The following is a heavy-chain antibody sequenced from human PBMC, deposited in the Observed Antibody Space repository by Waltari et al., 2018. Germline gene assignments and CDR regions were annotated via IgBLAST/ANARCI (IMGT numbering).Heavy chain of an antibody. J-gene: IGHJ4*02. Sequence: QVQLQQWGAGLLKHSETLSLTCAVYGGSFSGYYWRWIRQPPGKGLEWIGEINHSGSTNYNPSLKSRVTISVDTSKNQFSLKLSSVTAADTAVYYCARVGYGSGSYFVDYWGQGTLVTVSS. CDR2: INHSGST. CDR1: GGSFSGYY. V-gene: IGHV4-34*01. CDR3: ARVGYGSGSYFVDY. D-gene: IGHD3-10*01.